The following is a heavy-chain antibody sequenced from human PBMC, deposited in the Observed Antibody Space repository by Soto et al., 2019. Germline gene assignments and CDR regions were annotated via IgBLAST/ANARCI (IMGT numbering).Heavy chain of an antibody. J-gene: IGHJ6*02. CDR2: ISAHNGNT. V-gene: IGHV1-18*01. Sequence: GASVKVSCKASGYTFTSYGISWVRQAPGQGLEWMGWISAHNGNTNYAQKLQGRVTITADESTSTAYMELSSLRSEDTAVYYCARDRLYGDTYGMDVWGQGTTVTVSS. CDR1: GYTFTSYG. CDR3: ARDRLYGDTYGMDV. D-gene: IGHD4-17*01.